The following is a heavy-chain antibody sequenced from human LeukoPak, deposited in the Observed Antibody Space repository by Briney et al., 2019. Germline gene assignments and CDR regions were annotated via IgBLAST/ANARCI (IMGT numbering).Heavy chain of an antibody. CDR1: GGSISSYY. V-gene: IGHV4-4*07. Sequence: SETLSLTCTVSGGSISSYYWSWIRQPAGKGLEWIGRIYTSGSTNYNPSLKSRVTMSVDTSKNQFSLKLTSLTAADTAVYYCARDAPYSSGSYYNENDYWGQGTLVTVSS. D-gene: IGHD3-10*01. CDR3: ARDAPYSSGSYYNENDY. J-gene: IGHJ4*02. CDR2: IYTSGST.